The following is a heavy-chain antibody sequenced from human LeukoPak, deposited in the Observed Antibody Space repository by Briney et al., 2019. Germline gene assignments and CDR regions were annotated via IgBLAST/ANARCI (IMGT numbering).Heavy chain of an antibody. J-gene: IGHJ1*01. Sequence: GGSLRLSCAASGLTFSSYAMSWVRQAPGKGLEWVSGISGNGGGTYYADSVKGRFTISRDNSKNTLYLQMNSLRAEDTAVYYCNRWHIGGVSYSNVWGQGTLVTVSS. D-gene: IGHD2-21*01. CDR1: GLTFSSYA. CDR3: NRWHIGGVSYSNV. V-gene: IGHV3-23*01. CDR2: ISGNGGGT.